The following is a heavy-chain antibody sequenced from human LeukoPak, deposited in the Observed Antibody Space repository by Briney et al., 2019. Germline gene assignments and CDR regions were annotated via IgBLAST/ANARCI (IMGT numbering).Heavy chain of an antibody. CDR1: GFTFSSYS. Sequence: GGSLRLSCAASGFTFSSYSMNWVRQAPGKGLEWVSSISSSSSYIYYADSVKGRFTISGDNAKNSLYLQMNSLRAEDTAVYYCARDRVRGVFDYWGQGTLVTVSS. CDR2: ISSSSSYI. CDR3: ARDRVRGVFDY. V-gene: IGHV3-21*01. D-gene: IGHD3-10*01. J-gene: IGHJ4*02.